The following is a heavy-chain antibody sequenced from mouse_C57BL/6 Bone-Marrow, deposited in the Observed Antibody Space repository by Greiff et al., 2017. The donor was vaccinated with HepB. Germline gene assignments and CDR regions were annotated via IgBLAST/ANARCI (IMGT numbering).Heavy chain of an antibody. CDR1: GYTFTGYW. Sequence: QVQLQQSGAELLKPGASLKLSCKATGYTFTGYWIEWVKQRPGHGLEWIGEILPGSGSTNYNEKFKGKATFTAHTSSNTTYMQVRSLTTEDSALYYCARVVDSSGLTFAYWGQGTLVTVSA. D-gene: IGHD3-2*02. J-gene: IGHJ3*01. CDR3: ARVVDSSGLTFAY. CDR2: ILPGSGST. V-gene: IGHV1-9*01.